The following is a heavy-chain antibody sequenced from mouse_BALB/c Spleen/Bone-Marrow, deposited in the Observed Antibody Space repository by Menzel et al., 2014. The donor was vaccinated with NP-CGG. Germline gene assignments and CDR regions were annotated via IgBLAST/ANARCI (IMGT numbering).Heavy chain of an antibody. CDR1: GFTFSSYT. Sequence: EVQRVESGGGLVQPGGSLKLSCAASGFTFSSYTMSWVRQTPEKRLEWVAYISNGGGSTYYPDTVKGRFTISRDNAKNILYLQMSSLKSEDTAMYYCARHVGNPYAMDYWGQGTSVTVSS. J-gene: IGHJ4*01. CDR2: ISNGGGST. V-gene: IGHV5-12-2*01. D-gene: IGHD3-1*01. CDR3: ARHVGNPYAMDY.